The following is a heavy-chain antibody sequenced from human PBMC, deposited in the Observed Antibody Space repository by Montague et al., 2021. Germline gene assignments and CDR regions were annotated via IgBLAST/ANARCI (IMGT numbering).Heavy chain of an antibody. Sequence: SRRLSCAVSGFRFSSYWMHWVRQAPGKGLLWVSRITLDGSSTTFADSVKGRFTTSRDNAKATLYLQMNSLRVEDTAVYYCARNLASAAPGAFDIWGQGTMVTVSS. J-gene: IGHJ3*02. V-gene: IGHV3-74*01. D-gene: IGHD6-13*01. CDR2: ITLDGSST. CDR1: GFRFSSYW. CDR3: ARNLASAAPGAFDI.